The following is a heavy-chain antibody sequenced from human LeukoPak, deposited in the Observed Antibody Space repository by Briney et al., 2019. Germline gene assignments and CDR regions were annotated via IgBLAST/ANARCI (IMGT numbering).Heavy chain of an antibody. V-gene: IGHV1-18*01. CDR3: ARAGSGYRYGRELDY. D-gene: IGHD5-18*01. CDR1: GSTVTRCG. J-gene: IGHJ4*02. CDR2: ISAYNGNT. Sequence: ASVKLPCKASGSTVTRCGISWVRQAPGQRLEWMGWISAYNGNTNYAQKLQGRVTMTTDTSTSTAYMELRSLRSDDTAVYYCARAGSGYRYGRELDYWGQGTLVTVSS.